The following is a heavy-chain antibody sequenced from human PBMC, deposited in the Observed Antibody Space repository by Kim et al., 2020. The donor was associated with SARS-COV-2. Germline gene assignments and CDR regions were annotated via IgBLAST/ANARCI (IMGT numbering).Heavy chain of an antibody. Sequence: ASVKVSCKASGYTFTGYYMHWVRQAPGQGLEWMGWINPNSGGTNYAQKFQGRVTMTRDTSISAAYMELSRLRSDDTAVYYCASLIRKSRPYYYYYMDVWGKGTTVTVSS. CDR2: INPNSGGT. J-gene: IGHJ6*03. D-gene: IGHD3-10*01. CDR3: ASLIRKSRPYYYYYMDV. V-gene: IGHV1-2*02. CDR1: GYTFTGYY.